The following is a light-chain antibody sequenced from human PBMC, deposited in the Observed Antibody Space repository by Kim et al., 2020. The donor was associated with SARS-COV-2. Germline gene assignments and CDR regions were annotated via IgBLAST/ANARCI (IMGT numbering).Light chain of an antibody. J-gene: IGLJ1*01. CDR3: CSYTGTGTDTYV. CDR1: SSEVGGYNY. V-gene: IGLV2-11*03. Sequence: SVTLSCPGTSSEVGGYNYVSWYQQHPGKAPKLMIYDVNKRPSGVPDRFSGSKSGNTASLTISGLQAEDEADYFCCSYTGTGTDTYVFGTGTQLTVL. CDR2: DVN.